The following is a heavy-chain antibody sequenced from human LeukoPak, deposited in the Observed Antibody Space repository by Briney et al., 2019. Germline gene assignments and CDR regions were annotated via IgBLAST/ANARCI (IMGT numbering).Heavy chain of an antibody. V-gene: IGHV3-23*01. Sequence: GGSLRLSCAASGFSFNNYAMSWVRQAPGKGLEWVSAISTTGGSTYHADSVKGRFTISRDNPKNTLSLQMDSLRVEDTAVYYCAKDWTTVVTPKGYYFDSWGQGTLVAVSS. D-gene: IGHD4-23*01. J-gene: IGHJ4*02. CDR2: ISTTGGST. CDR1: GFSFNNYA. CDR3: AKDWTTVVTPKGYYFDS.